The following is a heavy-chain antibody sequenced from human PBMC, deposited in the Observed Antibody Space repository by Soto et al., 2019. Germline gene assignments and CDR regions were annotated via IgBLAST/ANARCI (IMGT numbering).Heavy chain of an antibody. CDR3: AHRHWLNDFWSGYYGDKYYFDY. CDR1: GFSLSTSGVG. CDR2: IYWNDDK. V-gene: IGHV2-5*01. J-gene: IGHJ4*02. Sequence: SGPTLVNPTQTLTLTCTFSGFSLSTSGVGVGWIRQPPGKALEWLALIYWNDDKRYSPSLKSRLTITKDTSKNQVVLTMTNMDPVDTATYYCAHRHWLNDFWSGYYGDKYYFDYWGQGTLVTVSS. D-gene: IGHD3-3*01.